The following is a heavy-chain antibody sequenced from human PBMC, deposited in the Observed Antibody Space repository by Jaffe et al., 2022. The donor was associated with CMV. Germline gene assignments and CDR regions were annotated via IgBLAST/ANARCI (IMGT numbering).Heavy chain of an antibody. V-gene: IGHV3-9*01. Sequence: EVQLVESGGGLVQPGRSLRLSCAASGFTFDDYAMHWVRQAPGKGLEWVSGISWNSGSIGYADSVKGRFTISRDNAKNSLYLQMNSLRAEDTALYYCAKDGDSKGGYGMDVWGQGTTVTVSS. CDR3: AKDGDSKGGYGMDV. CDR1: GFTFDDYA. J-gene: IGHJ6*02. D-gene: IGHD3-10*01. CDR2: ISWNSGSI.